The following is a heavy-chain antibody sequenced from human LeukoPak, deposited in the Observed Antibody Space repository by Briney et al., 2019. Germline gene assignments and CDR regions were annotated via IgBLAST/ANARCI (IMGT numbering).Heavy chain of an antibody. D-gene: IGHD1-26*01. V-gene: IGHV3-48*03. J-gene: IGHJ3*02. Sequence: GGSLRLSCAASGFTFSGYEMNWVRQAPGKGLEWVSYISSSGSTIYYADSVKGRFTISRDNAKNSLYLQMNSLRAEDTAVYYCARRARPSGSPAFDIWGQGTMVTVSS. CDR1: GFTFSGYE. CDR2: ISSSGSTI. CDR3: ARRARPSGSPAFDI.